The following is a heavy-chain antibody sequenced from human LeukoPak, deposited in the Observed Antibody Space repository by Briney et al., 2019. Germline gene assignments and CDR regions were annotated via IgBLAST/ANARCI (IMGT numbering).Heavy chain of an antibody. Sequence: GGSLRLSCAASGFTFSSYGMHWVRQAPGKGLEWVAFIRYDGSNKYYADSVKGRFTISRDNSKNTLYVQMNSLRAEDTAVYFCAKGVAALLYYYYYIDVWGKGTTVTVSS. J-gene: IGHJ6*03. V-gene: IGHV3-30*02. CDR3: AKGVAALLYYYYYIDV. CDR2: IRYDGSNK. CDR1: GFTFSSYG. D-gene: IGHD6-6*01.